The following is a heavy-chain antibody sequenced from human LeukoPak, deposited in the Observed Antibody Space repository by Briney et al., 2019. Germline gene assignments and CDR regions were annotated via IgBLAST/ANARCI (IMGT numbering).Heavy chain of an antibody. J-gene: IGHJ4*02. D-gene: IGHD2-2*01. CDR2: ISSSSSYI. CDR3: AREGFCSTTSCHFDY. CDR1: GFTFSSYS. Sequence: GGSLRLSCAASGFTFSSYSMNWVRQAPGKGLEWVSSISSSSSYIYYADSVKGRFTISRDNAKNSLYLQMNGLRAEDTAVYYCAREGFCSTTSCHFDYWGQGTLVTVSS. V-gene: IGHV3-21*01.